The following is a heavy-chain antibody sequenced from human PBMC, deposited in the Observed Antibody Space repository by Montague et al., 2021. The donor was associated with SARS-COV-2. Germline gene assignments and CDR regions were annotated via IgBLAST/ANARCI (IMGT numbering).Heavy chain of an antibody. D-gene: IGHD6-13*01. V-gene: IGHV4-39*01. CDR1: GGSISSSSYY. J-gene: IGHJ4*02. Sequence: SETLSLTCTVSGGSISSSSYYWGWIRQPPGKGLEWIGSIYYSGSTYYNPSLKSPFTISVDTSKNQFSLKLSSLTAADTAVYYGARHKRWRIAAAGRDFDYWGQGTLVTVSS. CDR2: IYYSGST. CDR3: ARHKRWRIAAAGRDFDY.